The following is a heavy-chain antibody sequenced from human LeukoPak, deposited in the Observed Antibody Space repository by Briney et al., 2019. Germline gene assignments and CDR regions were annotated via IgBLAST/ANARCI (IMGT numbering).Heavy chain of an antibody. Sequence: GGSLRLSCAASGFTFSRYSMNWVRQAPGKGLEWVSYISSSSSYIYYADSVKGGVTIYRDNGKKTMYMQINRLRAGETAVYYCAREDYGSGSYRDHYSYYYMDVWGKGTTVTVSS. V-gene: IGHV3-21*01. CDR2: ISSSSSYI. D-gene: IGHD3-10*01. J-gene: IGHJ6*03. CDR1: GFTFSRYS. CDR3: AREDYGSGSYRDHYSYYYMDV.